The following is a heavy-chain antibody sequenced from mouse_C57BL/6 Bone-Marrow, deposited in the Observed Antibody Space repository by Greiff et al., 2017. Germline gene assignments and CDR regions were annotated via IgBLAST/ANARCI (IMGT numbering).Heavy chain of an antibody. J-gene: IGHJ2*01. Sequence: QVQLQQPGAELVRPGASVKLSCKASGYTFTSYWMHWVKQRPGQGLEWIGVIDPSDSYTNYNQKFKGKATVTVDTSSSTAYMQLSSLTYEDSAVYYCAREAGSRKFDYWGQGTTLTVSS. CDR3: AREAGSRKFDY. D-gene: IGHD1-1*01. CDR2: IDPSDSYT. V-gene: IGHV1-59*01. CDR1: GYTFTSYW.